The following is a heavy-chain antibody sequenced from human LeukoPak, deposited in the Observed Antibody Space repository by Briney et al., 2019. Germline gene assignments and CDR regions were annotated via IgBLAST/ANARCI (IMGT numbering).Heavy chain of an antibody. D-gene: IGHD6-19*01. CDR2: IWYDGSHK. J-gene: IGHJ4*02. CDR3: ARDPGYSSGYFGRHNFDY. CDR1: GFTFSSYG. Sequence: GGSLRLSCAASGFTFSSYGMHWVRQAPGKGLEWVAIIWYDGSHKYYADSVKGRFTISRDNSKNTLYLQTNSLRAEDTAVYYCARDPGYSSGYFGRHNFDYWGQGTLVTASS. V-gene: IGHV3-33*01.